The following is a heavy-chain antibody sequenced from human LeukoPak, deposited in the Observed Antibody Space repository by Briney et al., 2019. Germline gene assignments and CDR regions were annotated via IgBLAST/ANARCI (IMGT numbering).Heavy chain of an antibody. V-gene: IGHV1-18*01. Sequence: ASVKVSCKASGYTFNSYAFSWVRQAPGQGLEWVGWISSYNGDTNYAQKFQGRVTMTTDTSTKTSSMELRNLGSDDTAVYYCARALYSDSSGYYPGLDHWGQGTLVTVSS. CDR2: ISSYNGDT. D-gene: IGHD3-22*01. CDR1: GYTFNSYA. CDR3: ARALYSDSSGYYPGLDH. J-gene: IGHJ4*02.